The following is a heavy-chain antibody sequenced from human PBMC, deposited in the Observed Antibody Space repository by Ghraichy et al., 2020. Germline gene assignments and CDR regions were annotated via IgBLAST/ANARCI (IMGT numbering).Heavy chain of an antibody. CDR2: ISYDGSNK. Sequence: GGSLRLSCAASGFTFSSYGMHWVRQAPGKGLEWVAVISYDGSNKYYADSVKGRFTISRDNSKNTLYLQMNSLRAEDTAVYYCAKDFYVGEPVTANVDYWGQGTLVTVSS. CDR1: GFTFSSYG. CDR3: AKDFYVGEPVTANVDY. V-gene: IGHV3-30*18. D-gene: IGHD2-21*02. J-gene: IGHJ4*02.